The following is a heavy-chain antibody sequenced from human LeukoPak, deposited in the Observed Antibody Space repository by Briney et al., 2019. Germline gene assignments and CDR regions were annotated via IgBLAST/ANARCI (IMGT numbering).Heavy chain of an antibody. Sequence: ETLSLTCTVSGGSISSYYWSWIRQPPGKGLEWIGYVYYSGTTNYNPSLKSRVIISVDTSKNQFSLNLSPVIAADTAVYYCARVGVDYSGNIIKYYFDYWGQGTLVTVSS. CDR2: VYYSGTT. V-gene: IGHV4-59*01. CDR1: GGSISSYY. CDR3: ARVGVDYSGNIIKYYFDY. J-gene: IGHJ4*02. D-gene: IGHD4-23*01.